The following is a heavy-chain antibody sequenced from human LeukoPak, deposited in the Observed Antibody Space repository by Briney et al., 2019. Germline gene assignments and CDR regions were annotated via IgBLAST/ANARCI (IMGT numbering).Heavy chain of an antibody. Sequence: PGGSLRLSCAASGFTFSSYSMNWVRQAPGKGLEWVSYISSSSSTMYYADSVKGRFTISRDNAKNSLYLQMNSLRAEDTAVYYCARSYGDYVEYYFDYWGQGTLVTVSS. V-gene: IGHV3-48*04. CDR1: GFTFSSYS. J-gene: IGHJ4*02. D-gene: IGHD4-17*01. CDR3: ARSYGDYVEYYFDY. CDR2: ISSSSSTM.